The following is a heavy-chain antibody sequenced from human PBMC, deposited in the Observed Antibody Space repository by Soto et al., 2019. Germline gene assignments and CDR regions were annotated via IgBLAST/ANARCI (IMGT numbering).Heavy chain of an antibody. CDR3: ARPQNRIMVYESEGYYGMDV. CDR2: INPNSGGT. Sequence: ASVKVSCKASGYTFTGDYMHWVRQAPGQGLEWMGWINPNSGGTNYARKFQGRVTMTWDTSISTAYMELSRLRSDDTAVYYCARPQNRIMVYESEGYYGMDVWGRWTTVTVSS. CDR1: GYTFTGDY. D-gene: IGHD2-8*01. J-gene: IGHJ6*02. V-gene: IGHV1-2*02.